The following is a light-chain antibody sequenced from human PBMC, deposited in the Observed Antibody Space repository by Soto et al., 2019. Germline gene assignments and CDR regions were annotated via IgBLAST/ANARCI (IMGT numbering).Light chain of an antibody. Sequence: EIVLTQSPGTLSLSPGERATLSCKASQSLTSTFLASYQQKPGQAPRLLIYGASSRATGIPDRFSGSGSGTDFTLTISRLEPEDFAVYYCQQYGTSPRTFGQGTKVEIK. CDR2: GAS. V-gene: IGKV3-20*01. J-gene: IGKJ1*01. CDR3: QQYGTSPRT. CDR1: QSLTSTF.